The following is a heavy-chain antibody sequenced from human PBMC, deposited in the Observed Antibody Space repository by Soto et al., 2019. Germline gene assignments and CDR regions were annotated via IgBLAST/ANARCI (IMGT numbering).Heavy chain of an antibody. V-gene: IGHV3-48*01. Sequence: GGSLRLSCAASGFTFSSYSMNWVRQAPGKGLEWISYISSSSSTIYYADSVKGRFTISRDNAKNSLYLQMNSLKTEDTAVYYCAREVSGAVLRYFDWLSYDYYYGMDVWGQGTTVTVSS. CDR1: GFTFSSYS. CDR2: ISSSSSTI. J-gene: IGHJ6*02. D-gene: IGHD3-9*01. CDR3: AREVSGAVLRYFDWLSYDYYYGMDV.